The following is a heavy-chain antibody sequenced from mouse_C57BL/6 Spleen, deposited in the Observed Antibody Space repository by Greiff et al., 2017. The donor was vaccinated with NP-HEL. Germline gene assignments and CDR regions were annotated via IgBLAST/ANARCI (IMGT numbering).Heavy chain of an antibody. CDR3: ARPLSMVTTGWFAY. CDR2: IHPNSGST. Sequence: VQLQQPGAELVKPGASVKLSCKASGYTFTSYWMHWVKQRPGQGLEWIGMIHPNSGSTNYNEKFKSKATLTVDKSSSTAYMQLSSLTSEDSAVYYCARPLSMVTTGWFAYWGQGTLVTVSA. V-gene: IGHV1-64*01. J-gene: IGHJ3*01. CDR1: GYTFTSYW. D-gene: IGHD2-2*01.